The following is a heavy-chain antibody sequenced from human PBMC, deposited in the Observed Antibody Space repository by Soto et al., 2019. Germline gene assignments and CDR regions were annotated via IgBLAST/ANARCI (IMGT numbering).Heavy chain of an antibody. D-gene: IGHD3-10*01. CDR2: IYYSGST. J-gene: IGHJ5*02. V-gene: IGHV4-31*03. CDR1: GGSISSGGYY. Sequence: PAETLSLTCTVSGGSISSGGYYWSWIRQHPGKGLEWIGYIYYSGSTYYNPSLKSRVTISVDTSKNQFSLKLSSVTAADTAVYYCARDHGVWFDPWGQGNLVTVSS. CDR3: ARDHGVWFDP.